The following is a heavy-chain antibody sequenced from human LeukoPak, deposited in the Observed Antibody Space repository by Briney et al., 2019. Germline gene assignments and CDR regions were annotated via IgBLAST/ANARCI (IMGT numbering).Heavy chain of an antibody. CDR2: INHSGST. CDR1: GGSFSGYY. V-gene: IGHV4-34*01. D-gene: IGHD6-13*01. CDR3: ARTQYSSSWYASYYYYGMDV. J-gene: IGHJ6*02. Sequence: PSETLSLTCAVYGGSFSGYYWSWIRQPPGKGLEWIGEINHSGSTNYNPSLKSRVTISVDTSKNQFSLKLSSVTAADTAVYYCARTQYSSSWYASYYYYGMDVWGQGTTVTVSS.